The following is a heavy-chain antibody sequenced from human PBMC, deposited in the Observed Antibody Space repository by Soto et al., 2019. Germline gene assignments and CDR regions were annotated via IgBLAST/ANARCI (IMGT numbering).Heavy chain of an antibody. J-gene: IGHJ5*02. Sequence: ASVKVTCKVSGYTLTELSMHWVRQAPGKGLEWMGGFDPEDGETIYAQKFQGRVTMTEDTSTDTAYMELSSLRSEDTAVYYCATDRGIAVAGKGWFDPWGQGTLVTVSS. V-gene: IGHV1-24*01. CDR3: ATDRGIAVAGKGWFDP. D-gene: IGHD6-19*01. CDR1: GYTLTELS. CDR2: FDPEDGET.